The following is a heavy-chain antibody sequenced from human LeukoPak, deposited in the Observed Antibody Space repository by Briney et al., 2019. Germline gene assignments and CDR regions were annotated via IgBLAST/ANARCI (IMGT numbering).Heavy chain of an antibody. CDR3: ARDGTGAFDI. V-gene: IGHV3-7*01. Sequence: GGSLRLSCAASGFTFSSYAMSWVRQAPGKGLEWVANIKQDGSEKYYVDSVKGRFTISRDNAKNSLYLQMNSLRAEDTAVYYCARDGTGAFDIWGQGTMVTVSS. CDR2: IKQDGSEK. CDR1: GFTFSSYA. D-gene: IGHD1-26*01. J-gene: IGHJ3*02.